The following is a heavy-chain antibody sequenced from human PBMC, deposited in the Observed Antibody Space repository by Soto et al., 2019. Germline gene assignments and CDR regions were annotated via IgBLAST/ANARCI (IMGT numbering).Heavy chain of an antibody. Sequence: SGPTLVKPTQTLTLTCTFSGFSLSTSGVGVGWIRQPPGKALEWLALIYWDDDKRYSPSLKSRLTITKDTSKNQVVLTMTNMDPVDTATYYCAHRLGADIVATKSHYYFDYWGQGTLFTVSS. V-gene: IGHV2-5*02. J-gene: IGHJ4*02. CDR2: IYWDDDK. CDR3: AHRLGADIVATKSHYYFDY. D-gene: IGHD5-12*01. CDR1: GFSLSTSGVG.